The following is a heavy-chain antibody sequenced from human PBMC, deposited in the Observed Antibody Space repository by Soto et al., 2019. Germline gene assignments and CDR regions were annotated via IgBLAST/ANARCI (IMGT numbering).Heavy chain of an antibody. D-gene: IGHD4-4*01. CDR2: IYYSGST. CDR1: GGSISSYY. V-gene: IGHV4-59*01. CDR3: ARSTVTTNYGMDV. J-gene: IGHJ6*02. Sequence: PSETLSLTCTVAGGSISSYYWSWIRKPPGKGLEWIGYIYYSGSTNYNPSLKSRVTISVDTSKNQFSLKLSSVTAADTAVYYCARSTVTTNYGMDVWGQGTTVTVSS.